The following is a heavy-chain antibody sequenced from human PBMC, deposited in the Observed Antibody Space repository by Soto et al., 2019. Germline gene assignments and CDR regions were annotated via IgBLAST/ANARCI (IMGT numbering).Heavy chain of an antibody. Sequence: PSETLSLTCAVSRYSISRGYYWGWIRQPPGKGLEWIGAMFHSGSTYYNPSLKSRVTMSVDTSKNQLSLKLSSVTAADTAVYYCARGGYYFDSRGYYKPYYFDYWGQGTLVTVSS. J-gene: IGHJ4*02. CDR2: MFHSGST. CDR3: ARGGYYFDSRGYYKPYYFDY. CDR1: RYSISRGYY. V-gene: IGHV4-38-2*01. D-gene: IGHD3-22*01.